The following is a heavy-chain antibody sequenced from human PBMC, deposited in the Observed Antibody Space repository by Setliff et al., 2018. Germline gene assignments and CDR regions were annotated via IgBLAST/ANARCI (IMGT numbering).Heavy chain of an antibody. J-gene: IGHJ6*03. D-gene: IGHD6-19*01. Sequence: SETLSLTCTVSGGSFTPYYWSWIRQPPGKGLEWIGYVYYSGTAYYNPSLKSRVTVIVDTSKNQFSLKLSSVTAADTAVYYCARHTKQWLSRGYYYYYMDVWGKGTTVTVSS. CDR2: VYYSGTA. CDR1: GGSFTPYY. CDR3: ARHTKQWLSRGYYYYYMDV. V-gene: IGHV4-59*08.